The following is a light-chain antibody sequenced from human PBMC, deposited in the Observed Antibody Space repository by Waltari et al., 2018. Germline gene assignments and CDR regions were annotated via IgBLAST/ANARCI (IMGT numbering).Light chain of an antibody. Sequence: QSALTQPRSVSGSPGQSVTISCTGTSSDVGGYNYVSWYQQHPGKAPKLMIYDVSKRPSGVPDRFSGSKSGNTASLTISGLQAEDEADYYCCSYACSYFYVFGTGTKVTVL. V-gene: IGLV2-11*01. CDR1: SSDVGGYNY. CDR2: DVS. CDR3: CSYACSYFYV. J-gene: IGLJ1*01.